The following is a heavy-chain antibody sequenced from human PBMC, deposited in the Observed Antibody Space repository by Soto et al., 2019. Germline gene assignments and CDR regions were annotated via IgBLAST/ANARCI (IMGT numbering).Heavy chain of an antibody. Sequence: QVQLVQSGAEVKKPGSSVKVSCKASGGTFSSYAISWVRQAPGQGLEWMGGIIPIFGTANYAQKFKGRVTITADESTSTAYMELSSLRSEDTAVYYCARDGYYYDSSGYYEDDYFDYWGQGTLVTVSS. CDR3: ARDGYYYDSSGYYEDDYFDY. J-gene: IGHJ4*02. CDR2: IIPIFGTA. CDR1: GGTFSSYA. D-gene: IGHD3-22*01. V-gene: IGHV1-69*01.